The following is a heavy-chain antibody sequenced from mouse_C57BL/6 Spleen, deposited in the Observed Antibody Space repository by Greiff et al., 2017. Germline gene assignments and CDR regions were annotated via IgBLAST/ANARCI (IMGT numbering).Heavy chain of an antibody. D-gene: IGHD1-1*01. J-gene: IGHJ2*01. V-gene: IGHV5-4*03. CDR2: ISDGGSYT. CDR3: ARVITTADFDY. CDR1: GFTFISYA. Sequence: EVKLMESGGGLVKPGGSLKLSCAASGFTFISYAMSWFRQTPEKRLEWVATISDGGSYTYYPDNVKGRFTISRDNAKNNLYLQMSHLKSEDTAMYYCARVITTADFDYWGQGTTLTVSS.